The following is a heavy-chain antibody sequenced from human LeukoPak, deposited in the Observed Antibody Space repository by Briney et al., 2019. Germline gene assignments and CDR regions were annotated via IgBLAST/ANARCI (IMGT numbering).Heavy chain of an antibody. CDR1: GFTFSSYG. CDR3: AKVRFDY. J-gene: IGHJ4*02. CDR2: ISYDGSNK. V-gene: IGHV3-30*18. Sequence: GGSLRLSCAASGFTFSSYGMHWVRQAPGKGLEWVAVISYDGSNKYYADSVKGRFTISRDNSKNTLYLQMNSLRAEDTAVYYCAKVRFDYWGQGTLVTVSS.